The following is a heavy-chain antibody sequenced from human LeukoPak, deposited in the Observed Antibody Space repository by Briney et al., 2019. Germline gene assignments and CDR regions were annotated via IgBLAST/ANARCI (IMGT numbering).Heavy chain of an antibody. CDR2: INPNSGGT. V-gene: IGHV1-2*02. CDR3: ARRGSSAGDYYYVMDV. Sequence: ASVKVSCKASGYTFTGYYLHWVRQAPGQGLEWMGWINPNSGGTNYAQKFQGRVTMTRDTSINTAYMELSSLRSDDTAVYYCARRGSSAGDYYYVMDVWGQGTTVTVSS. CDR1: GYTFTGYY. J-gene: IGHJ6*02. D-gene: IGHD6-6*01.